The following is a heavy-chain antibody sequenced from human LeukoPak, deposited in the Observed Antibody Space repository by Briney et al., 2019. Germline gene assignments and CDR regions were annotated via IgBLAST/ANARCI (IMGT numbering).Heavy chain of an antibody. CDR1: GYTFTGYY. CDR3: ARDQDVLLWFGELLSKPNWFDP. J-gene: IGHJ5*02. V-gene: IGHV1-2*02. Sequence: ASVKVSCKASGYTFTGYYMHWVRQAPGQGLEWMGWINPNSGGTNYAQKFQGRVTMTRDTSISTAYMELSRLGSDDTAVYYCARDQDVLLWFGELLSKPNWFDPWGQGTLVTVSS. D-gene: IGHD3-10*01. CDR2: INPNSGGT.